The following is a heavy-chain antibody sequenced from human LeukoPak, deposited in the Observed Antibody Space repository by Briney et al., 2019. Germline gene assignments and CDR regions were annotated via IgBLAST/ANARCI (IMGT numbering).Heavy chain of an antibody. CDR1: GFTFSSYA. V-gene: IGHV3-23*01. D-gene: IGHD5-18*01. CDR2: ISGSGDNT. Sequence: GGSLRLSCAASGFTFSSYAMSWVRQAPGKGLEWVSGISGSGDNTYYADSVKGRFTISRDNSKNTLYVQVNSLGTEDTAAYYCANGYSYGYWGQGTLVTVSS. CDR3: ANGYSYGY. J-gene: IGHJ4*02.